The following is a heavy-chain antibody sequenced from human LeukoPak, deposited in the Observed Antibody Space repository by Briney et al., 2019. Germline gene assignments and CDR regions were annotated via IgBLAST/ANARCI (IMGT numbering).Heavy chain of an antibody. CDR3: ARGQDYGSGSYCEGVDY. CDR1: GYSISSGYY. D-gene: IGHD3-10*01. Sequence: SETLSLTCTVSGYSISSGYYWGWIRQPPGKGLEWIGSIYHSGSTYCNPSLKSRVTISVDTSKNQFSLKLSSVTAADTAVYYCARGQDYGSGSYCEGVDYWGQGTLVTASS. J-gene: IGHJ4*02. CDR2: IYHSGST. V-gene: IGHV4-38-2*02.